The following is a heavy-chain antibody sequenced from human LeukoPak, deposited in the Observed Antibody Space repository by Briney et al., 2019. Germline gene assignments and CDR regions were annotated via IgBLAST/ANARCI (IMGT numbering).Heavy chain of an antibody. Sequence: PGGSLRLPCAASGFTFSSYAMSWVRQAPGKGLEWVSAISGSGGSTYYADSVKGRLTISRDNSKNTLYLQMNSLRAEDTAVYYCAKDRAVAGSYWGQGTLVTVSS. D-gene: IGHD6-19*01. CDR1: GFTFSSYA. CDR3: AKDRAVAGSY. J-gene: IGHJ4*02. V-gene: IGHV3-23*01. CDR2: ISGSGGST.